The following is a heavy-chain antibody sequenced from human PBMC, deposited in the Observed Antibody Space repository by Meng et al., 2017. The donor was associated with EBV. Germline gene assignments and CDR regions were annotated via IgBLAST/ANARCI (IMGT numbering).Heavy chain of an antibody. V-gene: IGHV3-53*01. CDR1: GFTVSSNY. CDR3: AKHRLGPLDY. Sequence: EVQVVGAGGGLIQPGGSLRLSCAASGFTVSSNYMSWVRQAPGKGLEWVSVIYSGGSTYYADSMKGRFTISRDNSKNTLYLQMNSLRAEDTAVYYCAKHRLGPLDYWGQGTLVTVSS. D-gene: IGHD5-12*01. J-gene: IGHJ4*02. CDR2: IYSGGST.